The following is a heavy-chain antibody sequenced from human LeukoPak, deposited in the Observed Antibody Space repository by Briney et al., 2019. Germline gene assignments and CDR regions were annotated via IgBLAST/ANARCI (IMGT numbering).Heavy chain of an antibody. Sequence: GGSLRLSCAASGFTFSSYWMSWVRHAPGKGLEWVANIKQDGSEKYYVDSVKGRFTISRDNAKNSLYLQMNSLRAEDTAVYYCARDLYDSSGYYSGPVGYWGQGTLVTVSS. CDR2: IKQDGSEK. D-gene: IGHD3-22*01. J-gene: IGHJ4*02. CDR3: ARDLYDSSGYYSGPVGY. V-gene: IGHV3-7*01. CDR1: GFTFSSYW.